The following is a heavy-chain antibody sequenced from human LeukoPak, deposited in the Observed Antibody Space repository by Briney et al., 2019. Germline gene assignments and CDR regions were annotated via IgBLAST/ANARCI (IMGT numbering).Heavy chain of an antibody. D-gene: IGHD6-19*01. V-gene: IGHV3-21*01. CDR3: ARDAAVAGSFLFDY. CDR1: GFTFSSYS. Sequence: GGSLRLSCAASGFTFSSYSMNWVRQAPGKGLEWVSSISSSSSYIYYADSVKGRFTISRDNAKNSLYLQMNSLRAEDTAVYYCARDAAVAGSFLFDYWGQGTLVTVSS. J-gene: IGHJ4*02. CDR2: ISSSSSYI.